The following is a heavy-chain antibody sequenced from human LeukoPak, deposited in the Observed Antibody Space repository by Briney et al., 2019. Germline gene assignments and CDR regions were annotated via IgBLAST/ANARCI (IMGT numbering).Heavy chain of an antibody. D-gene: IGHD1-26*01. Sequence: GGSLRLSCAASGFTVSSNYMSWVRQAPGKGLEWVSVIYSGGSTYYADSVKGRFTISRDNSKNTLYLQMNSLRAEDTAVYYCARGGSPPEALGDTFDVWGHGTLVTVSS. J-gene: IGHJ3*01. CDR2: IYSGGST. CDR1: GFTVSSNY. V-gene: IGHV3-66*01. CDR3: ARGGSPPEALGDTFDV.